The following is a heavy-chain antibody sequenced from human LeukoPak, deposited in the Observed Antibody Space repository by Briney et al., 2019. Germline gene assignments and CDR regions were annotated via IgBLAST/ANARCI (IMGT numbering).Heavy chain of an antibody. CDR2: IYTSGST. D-gene: IGHD5-12*01. J-gene: IGHJ4*02. CDR3: ARMRMVGTISRLFDY. V-gene: IGHV4-61*02. Sequence: TLSPTCTVSGGSISSSSYYWSWIRQPAGKGLEWIGRIYTSGSTNYNPSLKSRVTISVDMSKNQFSLKLSSVTAADTAVYYCARMRMVGTISRLFDYWGQGTLVTVSS. CDR1: GGSISSSSYY.